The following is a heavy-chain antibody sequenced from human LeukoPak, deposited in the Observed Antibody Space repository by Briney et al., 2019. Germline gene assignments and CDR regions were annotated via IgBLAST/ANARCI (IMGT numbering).Heavy chain of an antibody. CDR2: INQDDSEN. Sequence: GGSLRLSCADSGFTFSSYWMSWVRQAPGKGPEWVANINQDDSENYHVDSVKGRFTISRDNAKNSLYLQMRSLRAENTAVYYCARGSDFYYYYYMDVWGKGTTVTVSS. V-gene: IGHV3-7*01. CDR3: ARGSDFYYYYYMDV. CDR1: GFTFSSYW. J-gene: IGHJ6*03.